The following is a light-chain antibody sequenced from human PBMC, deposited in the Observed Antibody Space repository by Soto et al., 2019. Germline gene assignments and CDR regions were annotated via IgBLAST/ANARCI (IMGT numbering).Light chain of an antibody. Sequence: EIVLTQSPGTLSSSPGERATLSCRASQSVSSSQLAWYQQKPGQAPRLLIYGASTTATGIPDRFSGGGSGTDFTLTISRLEPEDFVVYYCQQFGSSPEYTFGQGTKLEVK. V-gene: IGKV3-20*01. CDR2: GAS. J-gene: IGKJ2*01. CDR3: QQFGSSPEYT. CDR1: QSVSSSQ.